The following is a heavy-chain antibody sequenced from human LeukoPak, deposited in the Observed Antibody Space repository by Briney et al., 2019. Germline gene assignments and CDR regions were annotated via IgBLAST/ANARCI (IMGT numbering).Heavy chain of an antibody. CDR3: ARQGCTTTSCHTIDY. CDR1: GYTYTKSW. Sequence: GESLKISCKGSGYTYTKSWIAWVRQMPGKGLELMGIIHPPDSETRYSPSFEDQVTISVDKSISTAYLQWSSLKASDTAMYYCARQGCTTTSCHTIDYWGQGTLVTVSS. J-gene: IGHJ4*02. V-gene: IGHV5-51*01. CDR2: IHPPDSET. D-gene: IGHD2-2*02.